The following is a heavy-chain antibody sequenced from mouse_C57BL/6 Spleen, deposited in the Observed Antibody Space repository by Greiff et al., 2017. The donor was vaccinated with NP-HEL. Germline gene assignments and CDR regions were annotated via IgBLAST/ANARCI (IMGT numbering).Heavy chain of an antibody. D-gene: IGHD1-1*01. CDR2: VYPYNGGT. Sequence: VQLKESGPVLVKPGPSVKISCKASGFTFTDYYMHWVKQSHGKSLEWIGLVYPYNGGTSYNQKFKGKATLTVDTSSSTAYMELNSLTSEDSAVYYCAGYYYGSSYLFAYWGQGTLVTVSA. CDR1: GFTFTDYY. J-gene: IGHJ3*01. CDR3: AGYYYGSSYLFAY. V-gene: IGHV1-36*01.